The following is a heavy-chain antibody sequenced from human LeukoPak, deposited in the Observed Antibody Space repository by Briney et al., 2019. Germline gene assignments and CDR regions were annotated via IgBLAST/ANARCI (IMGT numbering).Heavy chain of an antibody. CDR1: GGSISSGSYY. CDR2: IYTSGST. D-gene: IGHD4-23*01. V-gene: IGHV4-61*02. Sequence: PSETLSLTCTVSGGSISSGSYYWSWIRQPAGKGLEWIGRIYTSGSTNYNPSLKSRVTISVDTSKNQFSLKLSSVTAADTAVYYCARTGPPDYGGNFDYWGQGTLVTVSS. J-gene: IGHJ4*02. CDR3: ARTGPPDYGGNFDY.